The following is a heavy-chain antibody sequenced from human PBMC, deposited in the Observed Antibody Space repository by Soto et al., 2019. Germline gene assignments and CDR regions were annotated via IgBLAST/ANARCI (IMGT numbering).Heavy chain of an antibody. J-gene: IGHJ4*02. CDR1: ENTLTDLS. Sequence: QVQLVQSGAEVKMPGASVKVSCKVSENTLTDLSIHWVRQAPGKGLEWLGGFDPEVGETVYAQKFQGRVTMTEDTSTDTAYMELRSLRSDDTAMYYCSTGQGYDWNDGVWGQGALVTVSS. CDR3: STGQGYDWNDGV. V-gene: IGHV1-24*01. CDR2: FDPEVGET. D-gene: IGHD1-20*01.